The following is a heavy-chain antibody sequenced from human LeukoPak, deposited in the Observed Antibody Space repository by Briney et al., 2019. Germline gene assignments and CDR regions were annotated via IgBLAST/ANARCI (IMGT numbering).Heavy chain of an antibody. D-gene: IGHD2-15*01. V-gene: IGHV4-59*01. CDR3: ARAGRACSGGSCYEYFDY. J-gene: IGHJ4*02. Sequence: SQTLSLTCTVSGASISSYYWSSIRQPPREGLGWIGYISYIVSTNYNPSPKSRVTISVDTSKNQFSLKLSSVTAADTAVYYCARAGRACSGGSCYEYFDYWGQGTLVTVSS. CDR1: GASISSYY. CDR2: ISYIVST.